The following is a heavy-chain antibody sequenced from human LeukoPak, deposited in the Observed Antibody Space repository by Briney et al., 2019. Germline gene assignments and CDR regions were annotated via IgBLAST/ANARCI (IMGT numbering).Heavy chain of an antibody. J-gene: IGHJ6*02. CDR2: IYYSGST. CDR1: GGSISSYY. Sequence: SETLSLTCTVSGGSISSYYWSWIRQPPGKGLEWIGYIYYSGSTNYNPSLKSRVTISVDTSKNQFSLKLSSVTAADTAVYYCARLPYYYYGMDVWGQGTTVTVSS. CDR3: ARLPYYYYGMDV. V-gene: IGHV4-59*08.